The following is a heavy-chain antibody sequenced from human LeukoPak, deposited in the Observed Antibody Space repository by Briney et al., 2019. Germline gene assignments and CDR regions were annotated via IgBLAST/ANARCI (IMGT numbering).Heavy chain of an antibody. V-gene: IGHV4-59*11. CDR1: GDSLSSHY. D-gene: IGHD4-17*01. CDR3: ARDLVTVTKGVDI. J-gene: IGHJ3*02. Sequence: PSETLSLTCAVSGDSLSSHYWTRIGQSPGPRLERFGYTSNIGRTNSTPSFKSRVTISIDTSKNQFSLKLRSVTAADTAVYYCARDLVTVTKGVDIWGQGKMVSVSS. CDR2: TSNIGRT.